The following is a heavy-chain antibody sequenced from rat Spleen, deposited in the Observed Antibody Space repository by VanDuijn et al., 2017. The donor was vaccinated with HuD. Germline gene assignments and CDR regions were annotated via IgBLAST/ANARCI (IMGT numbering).Heavy chain of an antibody. J-gene: IGHJ2*01. CDR3: VREEFGVDY. Sequence: EVKLVESGGGLVQPGRSLKLSCAASGFNFNDYWMGWVRQAPGKGLEWIGEINKDSSTRKYSPSLKDKSTVSRDNDQNTLYLQMSKLGSEDTAIYYCVREEFGVDYWGQGVMVTVSS. CDR2: INKDSSTR. D-gene: IGHD4-3*01. V-gene: IGHV4-2*01. CDR1: GFNFNDYW.